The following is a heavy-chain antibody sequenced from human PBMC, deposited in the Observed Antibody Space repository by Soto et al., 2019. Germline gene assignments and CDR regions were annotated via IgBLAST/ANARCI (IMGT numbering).Heavy chain of an antibody. D-gene: IGHD5-18*01. Sequence: PGGSLRLSCAASGFTFSGYAMSWVRQAPGKGLEWVSGISGSGGSAYYADSVKGRFTISRDNSKNTLYMQMNSLRAEDTAVYYCANLAQGYSYGKDGYWGQGTLVTVSS. CDR3: ANLAQGYSYGKDGY. V-gene: IGHV3-23*01. CDR2: ISGSGGSA. J-gene: IGHJ4*02. CDR1: GFTFSGYA.